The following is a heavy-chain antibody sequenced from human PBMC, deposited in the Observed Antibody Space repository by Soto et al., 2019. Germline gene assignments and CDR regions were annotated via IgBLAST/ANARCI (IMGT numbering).Heavy chain of an antibody. CDR1: GFTFSSYA. CDR3: AKDDYGDYTVLGYYYGMDV. J-gene: IGHJ6*02. Sequence: GGSLRLSCAASGFTFSSYAMSWVRQAPGKGLEWVSAISGSGGSTYYADSVKGRFTISRDNSKNTLYLQMNSLRAEDTAVYSCAKDDYGDYTVLGYYYGMDVWGQGTTVTVSS. CDR2: ISGSGGST. V-gene: IGHV3-23*01. D-gene: IGHD4-17*01.